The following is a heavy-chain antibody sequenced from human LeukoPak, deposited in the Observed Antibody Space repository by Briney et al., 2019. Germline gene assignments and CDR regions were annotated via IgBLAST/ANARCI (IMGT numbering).Heavy chain of an antibody. CDR1: GGSISSYY. J-gene: IGHJ4*02. Sequence: SETLSLTCTVSGGSISSYYWSWIRQPPGKGLEWIGYIHYSGSTNYNPSLKSRVTISVDTSKNQFSLKLSSVTAADTAVYYCARVGTYYDFWSGIREYYFDYWGQGTLVTVSS. CDR2: IHYSGST. D-gene: IGHD3-3*01. CDR3: ARVGTYYDFWSGIREYYFDY. V-gene: IGHV4-59*01.